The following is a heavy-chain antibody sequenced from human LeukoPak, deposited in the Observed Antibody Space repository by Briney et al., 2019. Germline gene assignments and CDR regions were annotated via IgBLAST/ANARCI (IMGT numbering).Heavy chain of an antibody. Sequence: ASVKVSCKASGYTFTSYGISWVRQAPGQGLEWMGWISAYNGNTNYAQKLQGRVTMTTDTSTSTAYMELRSLRSDDTAVYYCARGLGYCSGGSCYSILYGMDVWGQGTTVTVSS. V-gene: IGHV1-18*01. CDR3: ARGLGYCSGGSCYSILYGMDV. CDR1: GYTFTSYG. J-gene: IGHJ6*02. CDR2: ISAYNGNT. D-gene: IGHD2-15*01.